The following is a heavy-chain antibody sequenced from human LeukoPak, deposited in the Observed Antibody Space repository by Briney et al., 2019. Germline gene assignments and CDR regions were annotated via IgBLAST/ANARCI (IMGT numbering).Heavy chain of an antibody. CDR3: AGSDTTGYIPREWDYWFFDL. CDR2: ISSGSTYT. D-gene: IGHD1-1*01. CDR1: GFTFSTFS. Sequence: GGSLRLSCAVSGFTFSTFSMNCVRQAPGKGLEWVSSISSGSTYTYYADSVKDRFTISRDNAKNSLYLHINSLRAEDTAVYYCAGSDTTGYIPREWDYWFFDLWGRGTLVTVSS. J-gene: IGHJ2*01. V-gene: IGHV3-21*01.